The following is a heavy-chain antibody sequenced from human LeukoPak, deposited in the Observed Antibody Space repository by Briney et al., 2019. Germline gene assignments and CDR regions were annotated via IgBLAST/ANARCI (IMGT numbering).Heavy chain of an antibody. CDR2: IYYSGST. D-gene: IGHD3-22*01. V-gene: IGHV4-59*01. CDR3: ARQYYYESSGFWY. J-gene: IGHJ4*02. Sequence: PSETLSLTCTVSGGSISSYYWSWIRQPPGKGLEWIGYIYYSGSTNYNPSLKSRVTISVDTSKNQFSLKLSSVTAADTAVYYCARQYYYESSGFWYWGQGTLVTVSS. CDR1: GGSISSYY.